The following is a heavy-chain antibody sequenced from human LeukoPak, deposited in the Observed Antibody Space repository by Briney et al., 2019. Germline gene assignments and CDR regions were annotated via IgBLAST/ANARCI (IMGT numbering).Heavy chain of an antibody. CDR2: INPNGGGT. CDR1: GYTFSGYY. J-gene: IGHJ4*02. V-gene: IGHV1-2*02. Sequence: ASVKVSCKASGYTFSGYYIHWLRQAPGQGLEWMGWINPNGGGTKYEQNFQGRVTMTRDTSINTAYMELTRLRSDDTAVYYCARVGVTIFGVITPFYLAYWGQGTLVTVSS. CDR3: ARVGVTIFGVITPFYLAY. D-gene: IGHD3-3*01.